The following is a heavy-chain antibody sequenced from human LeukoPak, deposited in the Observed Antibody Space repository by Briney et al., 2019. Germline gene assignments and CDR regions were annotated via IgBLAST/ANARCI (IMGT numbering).Heavy chain of an antibody. CDR2: MNPNSGNT. CDR3: ARGIFGVYYFDC. D-gene: IGHD3-3*01. V-gene: IGHV1-8*01. CDR1: GYTFTSYD. Sequence: GASVKVSCKASGYTFTSYDINWVRQATGQGLEWMGWMNPNSGNTGYAQEFQGRVTMTRDTSISTAYMELSSLRSEDTAVYYCARGIFGVYYFDCWGQGTLVTVSS. J-gene: IGHJ4*02.